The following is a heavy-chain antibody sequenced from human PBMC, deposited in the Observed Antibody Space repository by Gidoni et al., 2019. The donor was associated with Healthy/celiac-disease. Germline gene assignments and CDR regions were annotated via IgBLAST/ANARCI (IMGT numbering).Heavy chain of an antibody. CDR2: IWYDGSNK. D-gene: IGHD4-17*01. Sequence: QVQLVESGGGVVQHGRSLRLSCAASGFTCSSYGMHWVRQAPGKGLEWVAVIWYDGSNKYYAASVTGRFTISRDNSKNTLYLQMNSLRAEDTAVYYCARDFSATVTSNFDYWGQGTLVTVSS. V-gene: IGHV3-33*01. J-gene: IGHJ4*02. CDR3: ARDFSATVTSNFDY. CDR1: GFTCSSYG.